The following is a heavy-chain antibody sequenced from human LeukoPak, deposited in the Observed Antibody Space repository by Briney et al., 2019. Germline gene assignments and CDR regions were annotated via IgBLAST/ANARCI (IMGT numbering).Heavy chain of an antibody. CDR2: ISSSSSYI. D-gene: IGHD3-3*01. CDR3: ARDRKRLLEWLLPGNYFYY. V-gene: IGHV3-21*01. Sequence: AGSLRLSCAASGFTFRSYSMNWVRQAPGKGLEWDSFISSSSSYIYYADSVKGRFTISRDNAKNSLYLQINSLRAEDTAVYYCARDRKRLLEWLLPGNYFYYWGQGTLVTVSS. J-gene: IGHJ4*02. CDR1: GFTFRSYS.